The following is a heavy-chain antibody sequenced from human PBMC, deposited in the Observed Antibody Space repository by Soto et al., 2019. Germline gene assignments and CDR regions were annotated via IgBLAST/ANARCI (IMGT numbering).Heavy chain of an antibody. CDR2: IYYSGST. V-gene: IGHV4-39*01. J-gene: IGHJ4*02. CDR1: GGSISSSSYY. D-gene: IGHD3-10*01. Sequence: QLQLQESGPGLVKPSETLSLTCTVSGGSISSSSYYWGWIRQPPGKGLEWIGSIYYSGSTYYNPSLKSRVTISVDTSKNQFSLKLSSVTAADTAVYYCASITMVRGVIMTAIDYWGQGTLVTVSS. CDR3: ASITMVRGVIMTAIDY.